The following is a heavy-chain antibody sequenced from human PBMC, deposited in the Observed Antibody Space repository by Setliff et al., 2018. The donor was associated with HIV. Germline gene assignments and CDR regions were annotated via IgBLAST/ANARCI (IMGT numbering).Heavy chain of an antibody. CDR1: GGSLRDHD. CDR2: IIHSGRT. Sequence: KPSETLSLTCAVYGGSLRDHDWSWIRQTPRKGLEWIGEIIHSGRTNYNPSLKSRVIVSRDTSKNQFSLRLTSTTVADTAVYYCARGFEGYCSGDSCHWFDSWGQGTQVTVSS. V-gene: IGHV4-34*12. D-gene: IGHD2-15*01. J-gene: IGHJ5*01. CDR3: ARGFEGYCSGDSCHWFDS.